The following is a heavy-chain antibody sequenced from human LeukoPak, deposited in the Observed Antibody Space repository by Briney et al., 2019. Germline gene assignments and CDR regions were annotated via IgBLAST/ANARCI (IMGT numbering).Heavy chain of an antibody. D-gene: IGHD5-18*01. Sequence: SETLSLTCTVSGGSISSYYWSWIRQPPGKGLEWIGYIYTSGSTNYNPSLKSRVTISVDTSKNQFSLKPSSVTAADTAVYYCARRARGYSYGGFDYWGQGTLVTVSS. CDR1: GGSISSYY. CDR3: ARRARGYSYGGFDY. J-gene: IGHJ4*02. V-gene: IGHV4-4*09. CDR2: IYTSGST.